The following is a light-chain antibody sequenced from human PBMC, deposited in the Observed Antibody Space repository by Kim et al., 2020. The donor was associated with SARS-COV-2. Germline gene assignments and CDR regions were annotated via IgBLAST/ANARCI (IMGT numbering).Light chain of an antibody. CDR3: KSRDSSGNPL. Sequence: SSELTQDPAVSVALGQTVRITCQGDSLRSYYASWYQQKPGQAPVLVIYGKNNRPSGIPDRFSGSSSGNTASLTITGAQAEDEADHYCKSRDSSGNPLFGG. V-gene: IGLV3-19*01. CDR1: SLRSYY. J-gene: IGLJ2*01. CDR2: GKN.